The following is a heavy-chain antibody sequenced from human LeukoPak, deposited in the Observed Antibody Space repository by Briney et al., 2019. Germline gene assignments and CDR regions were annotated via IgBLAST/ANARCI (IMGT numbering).Heavy chain of an antibody. CDR1: GGTFSSYA. CDR3: ANYYDSGGSYWSFDY. J-gene: IGHJ4*02. D-gene: IGHD3-22*01. CDR2: VIPIFATT. V-gene: IGHV1-69*01. Sequence: GASVKVSCKASGGTFSSYAISWVRQAPGQGLEWMGGVIPIFATTNYAQKFQGRVTIIADEVASTVYMELSSLRSEDTAMYYCANYYDSGGSYWSFDYWGQGTLVTVPS.